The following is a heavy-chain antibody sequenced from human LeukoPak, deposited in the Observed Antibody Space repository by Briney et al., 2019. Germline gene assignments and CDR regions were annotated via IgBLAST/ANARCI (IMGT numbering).Heavy chain of an antibody. J-gene: IGHJ4*02. CDR1: GFTFRTFV. CDR3: QRFCSNYYPFDY. Sequence: PGRSLRLSCAASGFTFRTFVMHRVRQAPGKGLEWVAIIWYDGINKYCADSVKGRFTISRDNSKNTLYLQMNSLTAEDTAVYYCQRFCSNYYPFDYWGQGTLVTVSS. V-gene: IGHV3-33*01. CDR2: IWYDGINK. D-gene: IGHD3-22*01.